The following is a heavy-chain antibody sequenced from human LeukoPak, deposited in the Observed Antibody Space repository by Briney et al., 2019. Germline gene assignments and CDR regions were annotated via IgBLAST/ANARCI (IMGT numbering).Heavy chain of an antibody. J-gene: IGHJ4*02. V-gene: IGHV3-48*02. D-gene: IGHD5-18*01. CDR3: ARDGLHTAHFDY. CDR1: GFTFSTYT. CDR2: VSDSSDV. Sequence: GGSLRLSCAAPGFTFSTYTMNWVRQAPGKGLEWVSTVSDSSDVHYSDSVKGRFTISRDNARNSLYLQMNSLRDEDTAVYYCARDGLHTAHFDYWGQGTLVAVSS.